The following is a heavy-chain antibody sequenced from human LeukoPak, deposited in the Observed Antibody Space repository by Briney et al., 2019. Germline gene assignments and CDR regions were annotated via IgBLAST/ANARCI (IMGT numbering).Heavy chain of an antibody. Sequence: GGSLRLSCAASGFTFSSYGMHWVRQAPGKGLEWVAVIWYDGSNKYYADSVKGRFTISRDNSKNTLYLLLNSLRAEDTAVYYCASSYGDYVYAFDIWGQGTMVTVSS. CDR1: GFTFSSYG. J-gene: IGHJ3*02. CDR2: IWYDGSNK. D-gene: IGHD4-17*01. CDR3: ASSYGDYVYAFDI. V-gene: IGHV3-33*01.